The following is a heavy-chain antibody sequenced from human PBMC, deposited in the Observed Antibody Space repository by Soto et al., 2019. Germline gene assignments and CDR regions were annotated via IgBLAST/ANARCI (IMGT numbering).Heavy chain of an antibody. CDR3: ARGQEGVVATH. CDR1: GGSLSGYY. V-gene: IGHV4-34*01. CDR2: VKDGGHA. Sequence: QVQLQQWGAGLLKPSETLSLNCAVTGGSLSGYYWSWIRQPPGKGLEWIGEVKDGGHANYSPSLRGRVTXSXXTSNNQFLLRLYSVTAADTGVYYCARGQEGVVATHWDQGSLVTVSS. D-gene: IGHD5-12*01. J-gene: IGHJ4*02.